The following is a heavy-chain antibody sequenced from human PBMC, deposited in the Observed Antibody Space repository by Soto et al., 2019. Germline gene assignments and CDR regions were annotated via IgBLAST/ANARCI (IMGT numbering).Heavy chain of an antibody. CDR3: ARDFSLVVVAPGY. J-gene: IGHJ4*02. CDR1: GFTFTSSA. Sequence: ASVKVSCTASGFTFTSSAVQWVRQARGQRLEWIGWIVVGSGNTNYAQKFQERVTITRDMSTSTAYMELSSLKSEDTAVYYCARDFSLVVVAPGYWGQGTLVTVSS. D-gene: IGHD3-22*01. CDR2: IVVGSGNT. V-gene: IGHV1-58*01.